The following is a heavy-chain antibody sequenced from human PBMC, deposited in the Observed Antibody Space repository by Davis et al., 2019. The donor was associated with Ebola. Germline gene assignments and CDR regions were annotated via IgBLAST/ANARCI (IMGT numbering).Heavy chain of an antibody. V-gene: IGHV3-73*01. J-gene: IGHJ5*01. Sequence: GESLKISCAASGFTFSGSAMHWVRQASGKGLEWVGRIRSKANSYATAYAASVKGRFTISRDNAKNTVYLQMSNLRADDTAVYYCARGRTVTNNWFDSWGRGTLVTVSP. CDR2: IRSKANSYAT. D-gene: IGHD4-17*01. CDR3: ARGRTVTNNWFDS. CDR1: GFTFSGSA.